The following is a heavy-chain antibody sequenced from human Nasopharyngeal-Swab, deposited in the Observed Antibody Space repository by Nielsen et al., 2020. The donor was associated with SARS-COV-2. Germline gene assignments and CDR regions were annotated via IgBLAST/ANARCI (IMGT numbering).Heavy chain of an antibody. V-gene: IGHV3-48*02. CDR3: VRDVAMVGATLDT. D-gene: IGHD1-26*01. Sequence: VRQAPGKGLEWVAYVSRSSSRSYCADSVEGRFTISRDNPKNSLFLQMDSLRDEDTAVYFCVRDVAMVGATLDTWGQGTLVTVSS. CDR2: VSRSSSRS. J-gene: IGHJ1*01.